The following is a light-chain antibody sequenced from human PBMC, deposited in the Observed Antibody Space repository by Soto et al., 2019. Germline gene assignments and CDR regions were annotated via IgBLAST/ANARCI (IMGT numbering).Light chain of an antibody. CDR3: QSYDGSLSGPVV. CDR2: DNN. J-gene: IGLJ2*01. V-gene: IGLV1-40*01. CDR1: RSNIGAGFD. Sequence: QSVLTQPPSVSGAPGQRVTISCTGTRSNIGAGFDVHWYQQLPGTAPKLLIYDNNNRPSGVPDRFSGSKSGTSASLASTGLQAEDEADYYCQSYDGSLSGPVVFGGGTKLTGL.